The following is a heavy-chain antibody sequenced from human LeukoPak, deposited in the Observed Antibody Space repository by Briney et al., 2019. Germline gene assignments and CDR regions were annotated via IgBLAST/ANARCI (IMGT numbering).Heavy chain of an antibody. J-gene: IGHJ4*02. Sequence: GGSLRLSCAASGFTFSTSWMTWVRQAPGKGLEWVANIKQDGSDKYYMDSVKGRFTISRDNAKTSLYLQMNSLRVEDTAVYYCVPEPEYGESGGGQGALVTVSS. CDR1: GFTFSTSW. D-gene: IGHD4-17*01. CDR3: VPEPEYGESG. V-gene: IGHV3-7*01. CDR2: IKQDGSDK.